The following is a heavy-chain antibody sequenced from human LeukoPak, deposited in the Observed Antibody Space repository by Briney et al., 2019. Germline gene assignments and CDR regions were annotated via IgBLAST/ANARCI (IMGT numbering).Heavy chain of an antibody. Sequence: GGSLRLSCAVSGFTFDDYAMHWVRHVPGKGLEWVSGINWNSDSIGYADSVKGRFTTSRDNAKNSLYLQMNSLRAEDTALYYCAREEVSAAGNPLDCWGLGTLVTVSS. CDR2: INWNSDSI. D-gene: IGHD6-13*01. CDR1: GFTFDDYA. V-gene: IGHV3-9*01. CDR3: AREEVSAAGNPLDC. J-gene: IGHJ4*02.